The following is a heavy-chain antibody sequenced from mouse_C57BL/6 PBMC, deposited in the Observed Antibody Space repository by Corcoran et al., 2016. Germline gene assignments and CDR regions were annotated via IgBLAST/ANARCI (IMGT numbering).Heavy chain of an antibody. J-gene: IGHJ2*01. CDR3: ALYGNYYFDY. D-gene: IGHD2-1*01. Sequence: EVQLQQSGPELVKPGASVKISCKASGYTFTDYYMNWVKQSHGKSLEWIGDINPNNGGTSYNQKFKGKATLTVDKSSSTAYMELRSLTSEDSAVYYCALYGNYYFDYWGQGTTLTVSS. CDR2: INPNNGGT. V-gene: IGHV1-26*01. CDR1: GYTFTDYY.